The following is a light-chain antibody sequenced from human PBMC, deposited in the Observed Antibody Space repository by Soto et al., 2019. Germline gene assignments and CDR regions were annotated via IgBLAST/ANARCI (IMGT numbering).Light chain of an antibody. Sequence: IQMTQSPSSLSASVGDRVTITCQASQDISYCLNWYQQKPGEAPKLLIYDASNLEAGVPSRFSGRGSGTDFSFTISSLQPEDIATCYCQQYDNLPPPTFGQGTKLEI. CDR1: QDISYC. V-gene: IGKV1-33*01. CDR3: QQYDNLPPPT. CDR2: DAS. J-gene: IGKJ2*01.